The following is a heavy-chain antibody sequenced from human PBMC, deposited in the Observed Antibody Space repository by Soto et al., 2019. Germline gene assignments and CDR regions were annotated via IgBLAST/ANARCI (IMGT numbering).Heavy chain of an antibody. J-gene: IGHJ5*02. V-gene: IGHV3-7*01. CDR1: GFTFSSYW. Sequence: ESGGGLVQPGGSLRLSCAASGFTFSSYWMSWVRQAPGKGLEWVANIKQDGSAKYYVDSVKGRFTISRDNAKNSLYLQMNSLRAEDTAVYYCARGLGIRGNWFDPWGQGTLVTVSS. D-gene: IGHD7-27*01. CDR2: IKQDGSAK. CDR3: ARGLGIRGNWFDP.